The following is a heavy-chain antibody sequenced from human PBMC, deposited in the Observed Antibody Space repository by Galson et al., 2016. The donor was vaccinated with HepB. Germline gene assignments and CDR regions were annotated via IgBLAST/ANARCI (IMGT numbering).Heavy chain of an antibody. CDR2: IIPIFGTP. Sequence: SVKVSCKASGGTFISYALNWVRQAPGQGLEWMGGIIPIFGTPNYAQNFQGRLTITADKSTSLAYMELSSLRSEDTAMYYCARGQHYYASGSYFQGDAFEIWCLGTTVVVSS. D-gene: IGHD3-10*01. J-gene: IGHJ3*02. V-gene: IGHV1-69*06. CDR1: GGTFISYA. CDR3: ARGQHYYASGSYFQGDAFEI.